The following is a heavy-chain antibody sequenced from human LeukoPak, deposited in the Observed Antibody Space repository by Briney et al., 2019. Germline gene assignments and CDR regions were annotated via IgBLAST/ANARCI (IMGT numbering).Heavy chain of an antibody. Sequence: GGSLRLSCAASGFTVSSNYMGWVRQAPEKGLEWVSILYSRGSTYYAHSVKGRFTISRDDSKNTLYLQMNSLRAEDTAVYYCASAAKVLHYFDWPKEGSLFEHWGQGTLVTVSS. CDR2: LYSRGST. CDR3: ASAAKVLHYFDWPKEGSLFEH. D-gene: IGHD3-9*01. V-gene: IGHV3-53*01. CDR1: GFTVSSNY. J-gene: IGHJ4*02.